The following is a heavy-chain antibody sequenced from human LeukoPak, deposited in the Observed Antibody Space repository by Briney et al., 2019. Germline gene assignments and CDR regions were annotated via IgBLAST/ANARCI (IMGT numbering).Heavy chain of an antibody. CDR2: ISSSSSYI. CDR1: GFTVSSNY. D-gene: IGHD2-21*01. J-gene: IGHJ6*02. CDR3: ARDVLYSRYYYYGMDV. Sequence: GGSLRLSCAASGFTVSSNYMSWVRQAPGKGLEWVSSISSSSSYIYYADSVKGRFTISRDNAKNSLYLQMNSLRAEDPAVYYCARDVLYSRYYYYGMDVWGQGTTVTVSS. V-gene: IGHV3-21*01.